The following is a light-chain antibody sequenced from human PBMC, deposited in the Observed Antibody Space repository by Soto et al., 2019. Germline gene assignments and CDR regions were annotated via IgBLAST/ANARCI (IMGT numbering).Light chain of an antibody. CDR3: QQYHNLPPLT. CDR2: DAS. Sequence: DIQLTQFPSSLSVSVGDRVTITCQASQDISNYLNWYQQKAGKAPKLLIYDASNLETGVPSRFSGSGSGTDFTFTISSLQAEDIATYYCQQYHNLPPLTFGGGTKVEIK. CDR1: QDISNY. J-gene: IGKJ4*01. V-gene: IGKV1-33*01.